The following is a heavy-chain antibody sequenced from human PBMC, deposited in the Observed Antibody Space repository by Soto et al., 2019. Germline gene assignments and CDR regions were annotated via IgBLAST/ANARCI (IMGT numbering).Heavy chain of an antibody. CDR1: GFSLNDASMG. J-gene: IGHJ5*02. CDR2: IFSNDAK. CDR3: VRMRGDGYTLNWFDP. D-gene: IGHD5-12*01. V-gene: IGHV2-26*01. Sequence: QVTLKESGPVLVKPTETLTLTCTVSGFSLNDASMGVSWIRQPPGKALEWLALIFSNDAKAYTASLKTRLTISKDTSKRQVVLSMANVDPVDTGTYYCVRMRGDGYTLNWFDPWGQGTLVTVSS.